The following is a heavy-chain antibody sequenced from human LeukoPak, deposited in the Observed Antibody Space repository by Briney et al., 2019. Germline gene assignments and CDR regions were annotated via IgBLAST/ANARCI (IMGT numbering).Heavy chain of an antibody. V-gene: IGHV3-7*01. Sequence: PGGSLRLSCAASGFTFSAYWMSWVRQTPGKGLEWVANIKQDGSEEYYVDSVKGRFTISRDNAKSSLYLQMNSLGAEDTAVYYCARDFIVLSYSDFWRGYCAGDFWGQGTLVTVTS. J-gene: IGHJ4*02. CDR1: GFTFSAYW. D-gene: IGHD3-3*01. CDR3: ARDFIVLSYSDFWRGYCAGDF. CDR2: IKQDGSEE.